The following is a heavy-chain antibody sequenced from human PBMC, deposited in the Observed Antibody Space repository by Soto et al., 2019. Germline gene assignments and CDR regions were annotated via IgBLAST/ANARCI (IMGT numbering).Heavy chain of an antibody. CDR2: ISTSNGDT. CDR1: GYTFINYN. J-gene: IGHJ4*02. V-gene: IGHV1-18*04. CDR3: ARDITGDTGDY. D-gene: IGHD7-27*01. Sequence: QVQLVQSGPEVKEPGASVRVSCKASGYTFINYNIFWVRQAPGQGLEWMGWISTSNGDTNYAQKFRGRVTMTTDTSTTTAYVELRSPYYDDTAVYYCARDITGDTGDYWGQGTLVTVSS.